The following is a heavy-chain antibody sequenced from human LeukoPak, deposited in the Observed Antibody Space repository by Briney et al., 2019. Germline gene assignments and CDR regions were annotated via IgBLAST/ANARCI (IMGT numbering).Heavy chain of an antibody. D-gene: IGHD3-10*01. CDR1: GGSISSYY. Sequence: SETLSLTCTVSGGSISSYYWSWIRQPPGKGLEWIGYIYYSGSTNYNPSLKSRVTISVDTSKNQFSLKLSSVTAADTAVYYCARGGITMVRGVIIKGSYFDYWGQGTLVTVSS. CDR3: ARGGITMVRGVIIKGSYFDY. V-gene: IGHV4-59*01. CDR2: IYYSGST. J-gene: IGHJ4*02.